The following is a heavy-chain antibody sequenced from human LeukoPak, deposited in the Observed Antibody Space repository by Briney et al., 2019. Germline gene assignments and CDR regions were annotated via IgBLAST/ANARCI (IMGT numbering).Heavy chain of an antibody. V-gene: IGHV3-30*04. Sequence: GGSLRLSCAASGFTFSSYAMHWVRQAPGKGLEWVAVISYDGSNKYYADSVKGRFTISRDNSKNTLYLQMNSLRAEDTAVYYCAKGTTVTTSWFDPWGQGTLVTVSS. D-gene: IGHD4-17*01. CDR1: GFTFSSYA. J-gene: IGHJ5*02. CDR3: AKGTTVTTSWFDP. CDR2: ISYDGSNK.